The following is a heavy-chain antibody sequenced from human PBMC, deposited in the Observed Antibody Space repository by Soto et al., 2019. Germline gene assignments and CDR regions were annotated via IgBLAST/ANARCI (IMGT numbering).Heavy chain of an antibody. CDR3: ARASDYGDYLLFPFDY. D-gene: IGHD4-17*01. V-gene: IGHV1-18*01. Sequence: QVQLVQSGAEVKKPGASVKVSCKASGYTFTSYGISWVRQAPGQGLEWMGWISAYNGNTNYAQKLQGRVTMATDTSTSTAYMELRSLRSDDTAVYYCARASDYGDYLLFPFDYWGQGTLVTVSS. CDR2: ISAYNGNT. J-gene: IGHJ4*02. CDR1: GYTFTSYG.